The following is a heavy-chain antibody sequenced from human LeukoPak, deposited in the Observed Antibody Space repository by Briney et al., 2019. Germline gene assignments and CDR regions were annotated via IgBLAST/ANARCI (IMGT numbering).Heavy chain of an antibody. J-gene: IGHJ6*02. D-gene: IGHD6-13*01. Sequence: PSETLSLTCAVYGGSFSGYYWSWIRQPPGKGLEWIGEINHSGSTNYIPSLKSRVTISVDTSKNQFSLKLSSVTAADTAVYYCARGAVIAAADEYYYGMDVWGQGTTVTVSS. CDR1: GGSFSGYY. CDR2: INHSGST. CDR3: ARGAVIAAADEYYYGMDV. V-gene: IGHV4-34*01.